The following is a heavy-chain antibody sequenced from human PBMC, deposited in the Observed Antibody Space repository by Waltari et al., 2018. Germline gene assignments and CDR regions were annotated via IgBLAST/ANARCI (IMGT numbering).Heavy chain of an antibody. V-gene: IGHV4-39*07. CDR1: GGSISSSSYY. J-gene: IGHJ6*02. CDR3: AGVGLGGYRSYYYYYYGMDV. D-gene: IGHD5-12*01. CDR2: IYYSGST. Sequence: QLQLQESGPGLVKPSETLSLTCTVSGGSISSSSYYWGWIRQPPGKGLEWIGSIYYSGSTYYNPSLKSRVTISVDTSKNQCSRKLSSVTAADTAVYYCAGVGLGGYRSYYYYYYGMDVWGQGTTVTVSS.